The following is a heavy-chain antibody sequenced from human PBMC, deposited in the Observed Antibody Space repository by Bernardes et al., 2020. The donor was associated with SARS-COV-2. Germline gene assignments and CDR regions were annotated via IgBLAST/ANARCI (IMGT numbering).Heavy chain of an antibody. CDR2: IYSGGST. Sequence: GGSLRLSCAASGFTVSSKYMSWVRQAPGKGLEWVSVIYSGGSTYYADSVKGRFTISRDNAKNSLYLQMNSLRAEDTAVYYCARDRFWVVVPAATVLDYWGQGTLVTVSS. J-gene: IGHJ4*02. D-gene: IGHD2-2*01. CDR1: GFTVSSKY. V-gene: IGHV3-53*01. CDR3: ARDRFWVVVPAATVLDY.